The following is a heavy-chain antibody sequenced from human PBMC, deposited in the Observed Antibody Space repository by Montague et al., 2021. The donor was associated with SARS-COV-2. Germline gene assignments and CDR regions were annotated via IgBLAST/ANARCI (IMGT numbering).Heavy chain of an antibody. CDR1: GFSFSSDA. D-gene: IGHD4-17*01. V-gene: IGHV3-30*19. CDR3: ARLDDYRDYSRGD. Sequence: SLRLSCAASGFSFSSDAMHWVRQAPVRGLEWVAVISKDADLKYHXDSLKGRFTISRDNSNSTLYLQMYSLKAEDTAIYYCARLDDYRDYSRGDWGQGTLVIVSS. J-gene: IGHJ4*02. CDR2: ISKDADLK.